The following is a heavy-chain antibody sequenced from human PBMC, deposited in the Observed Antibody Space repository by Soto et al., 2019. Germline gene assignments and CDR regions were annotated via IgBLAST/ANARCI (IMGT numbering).Heavy chain of an antibody. CDR3: AREVVYYFDY. J-gene: IGHJ4*02. D-gene: IGHD2-15*01. V-gene: IGHV4-59*01. Sequence: PSETLSLTCTVSGGSISSYYWSWIRQPPGKGLEWIGYIYYSGSTNYNPSLKSRVTISVDTSKNQLSLKLSSVTAADTAVYYCAREVVYYFDYWGQGTLVTVSS. CDR2: IYYSGST. CDR1: GGSISSYY.